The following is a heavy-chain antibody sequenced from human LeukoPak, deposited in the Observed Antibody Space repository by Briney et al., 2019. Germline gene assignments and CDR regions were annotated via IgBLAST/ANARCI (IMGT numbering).Heavy chain of an antibody. CDR2: IYYSGST. CDR1: GGSISSYY. D-gene: IGHD5-18*01. J-gene: IGHJ3*02. CDR3: AREGIQLWNAFDI. V-gene: IGHV4-59*12. Sequence: SETLSLTCTVSGGSISSYYWSWIRQPPGKGLEWIGYIYYSGSTNYNPSLKSRDTMSVDTSKNQFSLKLSSVTAADTAVYYCAREGIQLWNAFDIWGQGTMVTVSS.